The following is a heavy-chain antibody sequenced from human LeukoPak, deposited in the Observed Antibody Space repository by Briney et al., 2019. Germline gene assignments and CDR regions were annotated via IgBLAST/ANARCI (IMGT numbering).Heavy chain of an antibody. Sequence: PGGSLRLSCAASGFTFSNYAMSWVRQAPGKGLEWVSTISGGAGSSYYADSVKGRFTISRDNSKNTLFLQMNSLRVEDAAVYYCAKDSVRWGNSENDAFDIWGQGTTVVVSS. CDR3: AKDSVRWGNSENDAFDI. V-gene: IGHV3-23*01. D-gene: IGHD4-23*01. CDR2: ISGGAGSS. CDR1: GFTFSNYA. J-gene: IGHJ3*02.